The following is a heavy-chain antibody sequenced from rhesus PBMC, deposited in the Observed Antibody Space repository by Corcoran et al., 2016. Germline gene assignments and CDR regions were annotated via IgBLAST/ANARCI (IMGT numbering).Heavy chain of an antibody. J-gene: IGHJ2*01. CDR1: GGFLSGYY. V-gene: IGHV4-165*01. CDR2: IRGSSGST. CDR3: ARQGYSNQYDWYFDL. D-gene: IGHD4-23*01. Sequence: QVQLQESGPGRVKPSETLARTCAVSGGFLSGYYGGWIREPHGEGRGGLGWIGFIRGSSGSTDYNPSLNSRVTISTDTSKNQSSLKLSSVTAAHTAVYYCARQGYSNQYDWYFDLWGPGTPITISS.